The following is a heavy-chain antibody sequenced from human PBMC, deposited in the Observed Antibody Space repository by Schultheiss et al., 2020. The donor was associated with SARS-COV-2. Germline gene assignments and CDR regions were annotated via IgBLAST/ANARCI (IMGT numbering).Heavy chain of an antibody. V-gene: IGHV3-30*07. CDR1: GFTFSSYA. D-gene: IGHD6-13*01. CDR3: ARERQQLHAFDI. Sequence: GGSLRLSCAASGFTFSSYAMHWVRQAPGKGLEWVAVISYDGSNKYYADSVKGRFTISRDNAKNSLYLQMNSLRAEDTAVYYCARERQQLHAFDIWGQGTMVTVSS. J-gene: IGHJ3*02. CDR2: ISYDGSNK.